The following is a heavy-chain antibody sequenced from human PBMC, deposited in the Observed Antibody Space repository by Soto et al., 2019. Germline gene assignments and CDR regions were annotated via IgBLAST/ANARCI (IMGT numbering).Heavy chain of an antibody. V-gene: IGHV3-21*04. Sequence: LRLSCAASGFTFSSYSMNWVRQAPGKGLEWVSSISSSSSYIYYADSVKGRFTISRDNAKNSLYLQMNSLRAEDTAVYYCARERYSYGPYYFDYWGQGTLVTVSS. D-gene: IGHD5-18*01. CDR3: ARERYSYGPYYFDY. J-gene: IGHJ4*02. CDR1: GFTFSSYS. CDR2: ISSSSSYI.